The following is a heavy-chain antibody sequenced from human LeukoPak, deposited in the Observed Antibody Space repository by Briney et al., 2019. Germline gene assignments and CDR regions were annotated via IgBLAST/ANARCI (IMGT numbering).Heavy chain of an antibody. D-gene: IGHD3-22*01. Sequence: SSETLSLTCTVSGYSISSGYYWGWIRQPPGKGLEWIGSIYHSGSTYYNPSLKSRVTISGDTPKNQFSLKLSSVTAADTAVYYCARGGWDKFDYWGQGTLVTVSS. CDR3: ARGGWDKFDY. CDR1: GYSISSGYY. J-gene: IGHJ4*02. V-gene: IGHV4-38-2*02. CDR2: IYHSGST.